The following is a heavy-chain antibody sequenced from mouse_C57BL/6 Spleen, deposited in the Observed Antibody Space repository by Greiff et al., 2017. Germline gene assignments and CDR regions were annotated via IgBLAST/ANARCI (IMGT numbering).Heavy chain of an antibody. CDR1: GYTFTSYW. CDR2: IDPSDSYT. D-gene: IGHD2-1*01. CDR3: ARRGNEGFAY. J-gene: IGHJ3*01. Sequence: VQLQQPGAELVMPGTSVKLSCKASGYTFTSYWMHWVKQRPGQGLAWIGVIDPSDSYTNYNQKFKGKATLTVDTSSSTAYMQLSSLTSEDSAVYYCARRGNEGFAYWGQGTLVTVSA. V-gene: IGHV1-59*01.